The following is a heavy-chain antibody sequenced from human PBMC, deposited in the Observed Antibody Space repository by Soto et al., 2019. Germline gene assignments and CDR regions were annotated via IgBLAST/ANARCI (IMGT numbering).Heavy chain of an antibody. CDR1: GYTFTSYD. J-gene: IGHJ3*02. D-gene: IGHD4-17*01. Sequence: WASVKVSCKASGYTFTSYDINWVRQATGQGLEWMGWMNPNSGNTGYAQKFQGRVTMTRNTSISTAYMELSSLRSEDTAVYYCARGAISTVTYDDAFDIWGQGTMVTVSS. CDR2: MNPNSGNT. V-gene: IGHV1-8*01. CDR3: ARGAISTVTYDDAFDI.